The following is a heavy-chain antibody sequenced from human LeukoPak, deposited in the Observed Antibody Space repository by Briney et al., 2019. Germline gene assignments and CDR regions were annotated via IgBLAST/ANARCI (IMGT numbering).Heavy chain of an antibody. CDR2: ISDDGSYK. Sequence: GRSLRLSCAASGFTFRNYGMHCVRQAPGKGLEWVAVISDDGSYKNYADSVKGRFTISRDNSNNTLYLQMNSLRAEDTAVYYCAKDRYTTSSGTFDYWGQGTLVTVSS. D-gene: IGHD6-13*01. CDR3: AKDRYTTSSGTFDY. J-gene: IGHJ4*02. CDR1: GFTFRNYG. V-gene: IGHV3-30*18.